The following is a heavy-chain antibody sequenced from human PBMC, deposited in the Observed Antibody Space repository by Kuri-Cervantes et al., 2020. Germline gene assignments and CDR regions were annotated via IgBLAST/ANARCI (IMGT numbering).Heavy chain of an antibody. D-gene: IGHD3-3*01. CDR1: GFTFSSYS. CDR3: ARGEYMSGGGYYT. Sequence: GESLKISCAASGFTFSSYSMNWVRQAPGKGLEWVSSISSSSSYIYYADSVKGRFTISRDNAKNSLYLQMNSLRAEDTAVYYCARGEYMSGGGYYTWGQGTLVTVSS. V-gene: IGHV3-21*01. CDR2: ISSSSSYI. J-gene: IGHJ5*02.